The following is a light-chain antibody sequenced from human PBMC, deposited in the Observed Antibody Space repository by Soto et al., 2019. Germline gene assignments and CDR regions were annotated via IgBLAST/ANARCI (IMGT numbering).Light chain of an antibody. Sequence: EIVLTQSPGTLSLSPGERATLSCRASESVSANYLAWYQQRPGQAPRLLIYGVFSRATGIPDRFRGSGSGTDFTLTISRLEPEDFAVYYCQQYGASPRTFGQGTKVDIK. V-gene: IGKV3-20*01. CDR2: GVF. CDR3: QQYGASPRT. CDR1: ESVSANY. J-gene: IGKJ1*01.